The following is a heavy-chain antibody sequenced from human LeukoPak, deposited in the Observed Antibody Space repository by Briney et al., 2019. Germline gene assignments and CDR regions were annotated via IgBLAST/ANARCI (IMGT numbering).Heavy chain of an antibody. CDR1: GFIFSTYW. CDR3: ARGGLRGATPDY. CDR2: SYSDGSST. V-gene: IGHV3-74*01. Sequence: GGSLRLSCAASGFIFSTYWMHWVRQAPGKGLVWVSCSYSDGSSTSDADSVKGRFTISRDNAKNTLYLQMNSLRAEDTAVYYCARGGLRGATPDYWGQGTLVTVSS. D-gene: IGHD1-26*01. J-gene: IGHJ4*02.